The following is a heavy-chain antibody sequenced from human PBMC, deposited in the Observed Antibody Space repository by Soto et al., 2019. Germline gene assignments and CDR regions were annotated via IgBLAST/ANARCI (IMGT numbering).Heavy chain of an antibody. D-gene: IGHD4-4*01. J-gene: IGHJ6*02. CDR2: ISYDGSNK. Sequence: GGALRLSCAAAGFTFSSYGMHWVRQAPGKGLEWVAVISYDGSNKYYADSVKGRFTISRDNSKNTLYLQMNSLRAEDTAVYYCAKAHGLQYKGYYYYGMDVWGQGTTVTASS. CDR1: GFTFSSYG. CDR3: AKAHGLQYKGYYYYGMDV. V-gene: IGHV3-30*18.